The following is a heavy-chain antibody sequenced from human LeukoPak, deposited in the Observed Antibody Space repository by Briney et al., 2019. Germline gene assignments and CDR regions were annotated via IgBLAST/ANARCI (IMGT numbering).Heavy chain of an antibody. CDR2: IRYDGSRK. CDR3: AKVSLNMVNDAFDI. CDR1: GFIFSSCG. D-gene: IGHD4/OR15-4a*01. V-gene: IGHV3-30*02. Sequence: GGSLRLSCAASGFIFSSCGMHWVRQAPDKGLEWVAFIRYDGSRKYYADSVKGRFTISRDNSKNTLYLQMNSLRAEDTAMYYCAKVSLNMVNDAFDIWGQGTMVSVSS. J-gene: IGHJ3*02.